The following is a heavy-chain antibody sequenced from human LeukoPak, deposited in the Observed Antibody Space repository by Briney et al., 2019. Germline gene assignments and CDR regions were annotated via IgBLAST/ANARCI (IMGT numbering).Heavy chain of an antibody. CDR1: GFTFSSYW. CDR2: ISGSGGFT. V-gene: IGHV3-23*01. CDR3: AKTPDVWNWKYYFDY. Sequence: GGSLRLSCAASGFTFSSYWMSWVRQAPGKGLEWVSTISGSGGFTYYADSVKGRFSISRDNSKNTLYPQMSSLSAEDTAVYYCAKTPDVWNWKYYFDYWGQGTLVTVSS. J-gene: IGHJ4*02. D-gene: IGHD1-1*01.